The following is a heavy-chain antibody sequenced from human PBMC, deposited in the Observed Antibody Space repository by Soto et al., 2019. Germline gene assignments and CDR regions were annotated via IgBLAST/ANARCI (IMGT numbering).Heavy chain of an antibody. D-gene: IGHD3-10*01. J-gene: IGHJ3*01. CDR1: GYRFTAYW. CDR3: ARRDYYGSVSFDSSDGFDV. V-gene: IGHV5-51*01. CDR2: IYPGDSDT. Sequence: GESLKISCETSGYRFTAYWIGWVRQMPGKGLEWMGIIYPGDSDTRYSPTFEGQVSISVDKSVNTAYLQWSSLKASDTAVYYCARRDYYGSVSFDSSDGFDVWGQGTMVTVSS.